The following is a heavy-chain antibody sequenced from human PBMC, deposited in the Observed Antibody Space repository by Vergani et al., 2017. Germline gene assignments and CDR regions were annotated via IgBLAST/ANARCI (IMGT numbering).Heavy chain of an antibody. V-gene: IGHV4-31*03. D-gene: IGHD3-10*01. Sequence: QVQLQESGPGLVKPSQTLSLTCTVSGGSISSGGYYWSWIRQHPGKGLEWIGYIYYSGSTYYNPSLKSRVTISVDTSKNQFSLKLSSVTAADTAVYYCARVPIADYYGSGLRNNGYYYYYYGMDVWGQGP. CDR3: ARVPIADYYGSGLRNNGYYYYYYGMDV. CDR2: IYYSGST. J-gene: IGHJ6*02. CDR1: GGSISSGGYY.